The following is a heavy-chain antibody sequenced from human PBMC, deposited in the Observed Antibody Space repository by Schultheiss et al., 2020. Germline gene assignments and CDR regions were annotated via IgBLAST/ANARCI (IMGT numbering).Heavy chain of an antibody. J-gene: IGHJ5*02. Sequence: WGSLRLSCAASGFTFSDYYMSWIRQAPGKGLEWVSYISSSGSTIYYADSVKGRFTISRDNAKNSLYLQMNSLRAEDTAVYYCARASRITMVRGALDPWGQGTLVTVSS. CDR1: GFTFSDYY. CDR2: ISSSGSTI. V-gene: IGHV3-11*01. CDR3: ARASRITMVRGALDP. D-gene: IGHD3-10*01.